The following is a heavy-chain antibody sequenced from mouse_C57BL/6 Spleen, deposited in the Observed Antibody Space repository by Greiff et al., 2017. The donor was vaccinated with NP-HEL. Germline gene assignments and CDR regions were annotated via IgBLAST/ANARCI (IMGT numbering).Heavy chain of an antibody. D-gene: IGHD2-2*01. CDR3: ARGGGYDEGSYYAMDY. J-gene: IGHJ4*01. V-gene: IGHV1-55*01. CDR1: GYTFTSYW. CDR2: IYPGSGST. Sequence: QVHVKQPGAELVKPGASVKMSCKASGYTFTSYWITWVKQRPGQGLEWIGDIYPGSGSTNYNEKFKSKATLTVDTSSSTAYMQLSSLTSEDSAVYYCARGGGYDEGSYYAMDYWGQGTSVTVSS.